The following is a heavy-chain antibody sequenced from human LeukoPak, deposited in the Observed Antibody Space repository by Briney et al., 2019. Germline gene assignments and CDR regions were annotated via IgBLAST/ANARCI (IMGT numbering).Heavy chain of an antibody. J-gene: IGHJ6*03. CDR3: ARMVGSGYWPYYYYYMDV. CDR1: GFTVSSNY. CDR2: IYSGGST. Sequence: GGSLRLSCAASGFTVSSNYMSWVRQAPGKGLEWVSVIYSGGSTYYADSVKGRFTISRDNSKNTLYLQMNSLRAEDTAVYYCARMVGSGYWPYYYYYMDVWGKGTTVTVSS. V-gene: IGHV3-53*01. D-gene: IGHD3-3*01.